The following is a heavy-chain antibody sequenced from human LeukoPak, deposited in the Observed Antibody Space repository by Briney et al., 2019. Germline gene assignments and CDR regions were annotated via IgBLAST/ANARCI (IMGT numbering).Heavy chain of an antibody. CDR1: GGSISSSDYY. D-gene: IGHD6-13*01. CDR2: IYYSGST. CDR3: ARYNSAAGDFDY. Sequence: SETLSLTCSVSGGSISSSDYYWGWIRQPPGKGLEWIGSIYYSGSTYYNPSLKSRVIISVDTSKNQFSLKVNSVTAADTAVYYCARYNSAAGDFDYWGQGTLVTVSS. V-gene: IGHV4-39*07. J-gene: IGHJ4*02.